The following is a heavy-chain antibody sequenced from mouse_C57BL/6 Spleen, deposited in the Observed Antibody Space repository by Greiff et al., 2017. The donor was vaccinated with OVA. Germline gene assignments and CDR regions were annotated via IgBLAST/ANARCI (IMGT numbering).Heavy chain of an antibody. CDR2: INPNNGGT. CDR1: GYTFTDYN. J-gene: IGHJ1*03. D-gene: IGHD2-5*01. Sequence: VQLQQSGPELVKPGASVKIPCKASGYTFTDYNMDWVKQSHGKSLEWIGDINPNNGGTIYNQKFKGKAYMELRSLTSEDTAVYYCARAYYSNYWYFDVWGTGTTVTVSS. CDR3: ARAYYSNYWYFDV. V-gene: IGHV1-18*01.